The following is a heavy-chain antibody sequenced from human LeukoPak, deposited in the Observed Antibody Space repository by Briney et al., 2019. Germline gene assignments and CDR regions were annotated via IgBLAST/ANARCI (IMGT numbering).Heavy chain of an antibody. V-gene: IGHV3-74*01. CDR3: ARDGNNYYYSYMDV. D-gene: IGHD1-26*01. CDR1: GFSFSSYW. Sequence: WGSLRLSCAASGFSFSSYWMHWVRQAPGKGLAWVSYIKTDGSRTSYADAVKGRFTISRDNAKNTLYLQMNSLRAEDTAVYYCARDGNNYYYSYMDVWGKGTTVTISS. J-gene: IGHJ6*03. CDR2: IKTDGSRT.